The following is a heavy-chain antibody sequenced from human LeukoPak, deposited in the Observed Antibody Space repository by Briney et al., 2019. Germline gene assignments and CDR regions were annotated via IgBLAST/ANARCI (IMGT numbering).Heavy chain of an antibody. CDR3: ASGDYGDYAIY. CDR1: GFLLSNAW. Sequence: GGSLRLSCAASGFLLSNAWMSWVRQAPGKGLEWVSSISGSSSYIYYADSVKGRFTISRDNAKNSLYLQMNSLRAEDTAVYYCASGDYGDYAIYWGQGTLVTVSS. V-gene: IGHV3-21*01. D-gene: IGHD4-17*01. CDR2: ISGSSSYI. J-gene: IGHJ4*02.